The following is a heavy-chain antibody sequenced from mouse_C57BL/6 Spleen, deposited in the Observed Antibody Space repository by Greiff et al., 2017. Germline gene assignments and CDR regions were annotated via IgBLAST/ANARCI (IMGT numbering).Heavy chain of an antibody. CDR1: GFSLTSYG. CDR2: IWSGGGT. D-gene: IGHD2-4*01. CDR3: ARIHDYDERGAY. J-gene: IGHJ3*01. V-gene: IGHV2-2*01. Sequence: VKVIESGPGLVQPSQSLSITCTVSGFSLTSYGVHWVRQSPGKGLEWLGVIWSGGGTDYNAAFISRLSISKDNSKSQVFFKMNSLQADDTAIDYCARIHDYDERGAYWGQGTLVTVSA.